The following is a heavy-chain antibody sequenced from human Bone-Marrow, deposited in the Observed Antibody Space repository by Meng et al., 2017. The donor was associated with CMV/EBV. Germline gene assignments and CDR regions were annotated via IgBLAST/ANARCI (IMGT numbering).Heavy chain of an antibody. CDR3: ARDRRTTVTTIFYYYYGMDV. D-gene: IGHD4-11*01. J-gene: IGHJ6*02. Sequence: GESLKISCAASGFTFSSYAMHWVRQAPGKGLEWVAVISYDGSNKYYADSVKGRFTISRDNSKNTLYLQMNSLRAEDTAVYYCARDRRTTVTTIFYYYYGMDVWGQGTMVTVSS. CDR1: GFTFSSYA. V-gene: IGHV3-30-3*01. CDR2: ISYDGSNK.